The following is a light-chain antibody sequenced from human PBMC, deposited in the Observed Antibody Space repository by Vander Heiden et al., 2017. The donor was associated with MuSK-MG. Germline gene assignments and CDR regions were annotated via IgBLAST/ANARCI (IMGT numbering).Light chain of an antibody. CDR3: QEDGSSPPT. Sequence: IVLTQSPGTRSLSPGERATLSCRASQSVSSSYLAWYQQKSGQAPRLLIYGASSRATGIPDRFSGSASGTDFTLTISRLDPEDFAVYYCQEDGSSPPTFGGGTKLEIK. J-gene: IGKJ4*01. V-gene: IGKV3-20*01. CDR2: GAS. CDR1: QSVSSSY.